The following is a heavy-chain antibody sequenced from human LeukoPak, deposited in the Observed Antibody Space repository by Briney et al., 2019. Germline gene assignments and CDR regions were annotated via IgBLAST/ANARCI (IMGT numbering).Heavy chain of an antibody. J-gene: IGHJ4*02. D-gene: IGHD5-18*01. V-gene: IGHV4-4*02. CDR3: ARDKQPGDY. CDR2: IYHSGST. Sequence: SETLPLTCAVSGGSISSSNWWSWVRQPPGKGLEWIGEIYHSGSTNYNPSLKSRVTISIDTPKNQFSLKLSSVTAADTAVYYCARDKQPGDYWGQGTLVTVSS. CDR1: GGSISSSNW.